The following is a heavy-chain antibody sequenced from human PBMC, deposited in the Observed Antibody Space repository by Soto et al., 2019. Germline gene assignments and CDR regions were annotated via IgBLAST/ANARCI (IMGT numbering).Heavy chain of an antibody. J-gene: IGHJ4*02. D-gene: IGHD6-19*01. V-gene: IGHV4-59*01. Sequence: WDTLSLTFTGSDASISGYYWSWFRQPPGKGLEWIGYIYYSGSTNYNPSLKSRVTISVDTSKNQFSLKLSSVTAADTAVYYCARVSPTVAGTSEYFDYWGQGTLVTVSS. CDR1: DASISGYY. CDR3: ARVSPTVAGTSEYFDY. CDR2: IYYSGST.